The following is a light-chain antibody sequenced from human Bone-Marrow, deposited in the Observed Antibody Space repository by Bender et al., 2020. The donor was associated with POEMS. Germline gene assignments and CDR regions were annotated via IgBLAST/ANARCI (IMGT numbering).Light chain of an antibody. CDR1: NIGSKS. CDR3: QAWDTSSVV. Sequence: SYVLTQPPSVSLAPGLTASITCGGHNIGSKSVHWYQQKPGQDPVLVVYDDSHRPSGIPERFSGSNSGNIATLTISGTQALDEADYYCQAWDTSSVVFGGGTKLTVL. CDR2: DDS. V-gene: IGLV3-21*02. J-gene: IGLJ2*01.